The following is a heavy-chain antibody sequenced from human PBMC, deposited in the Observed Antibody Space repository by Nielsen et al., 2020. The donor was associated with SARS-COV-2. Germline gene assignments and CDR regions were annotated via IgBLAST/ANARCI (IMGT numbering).Heavy chain of an antibody. CDR1: GYSFTSYW. D-gene: IGHD6-19*01. V-gene: IGHV5-51*01. J-gene: IGHJ4*02. CDR2: IYPGDSDT. Sequence: GGSLRLSCKGSGYSFTSYWIGWVRQMPGKGLEWMGIIYPGDSDTRYSPSFQGQVTISADKSISTAYLQWSSLKASDTAMYYCARHERSGWLRFDYWGQGTLVTVSS. CDR3: ARHERSGWLRFDY.